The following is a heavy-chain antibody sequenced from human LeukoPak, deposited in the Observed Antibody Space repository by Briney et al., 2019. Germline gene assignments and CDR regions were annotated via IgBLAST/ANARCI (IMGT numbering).Heavy chain of an antibody. D-gene: IGHD3-10*01. CDR2: INHSGNT. V-gene: IGHV4-38-2*02. Sequence: PSETLSLTCTVSGYSISSGYYWSWIRQPPGKGLEWIGEINHSGNTYYNPSLKSRVTISVDTSKNQFSLKLSSVTAADTAVYYCARAGFGLAPLRGTPFDYWGQGTLVTVSS. J-gene: IGHJ4*02. CDR3: ARAGFGLAPLRGTPFDY. CDR1: GYSISSGYY.